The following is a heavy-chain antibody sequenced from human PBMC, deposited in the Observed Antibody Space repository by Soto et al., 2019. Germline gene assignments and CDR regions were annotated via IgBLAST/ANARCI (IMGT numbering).Heavy chain of an antibody. Sequence: QVQLVESGGGVVQPGRSLRLSCAASGFTFSSYGMHWFRQAPGKGLEWVAVISYDGSNKYYADSVKARFTISRDNSKNTLYLQMNSLRAEDTAMYYCAKTLTNAPYWGQGTLVTVSS. CDR1: GFTFSSYG. J-gene: IGHJ4*02. CDR2: ISYDGSNK. CDR3: AKTLTNAPY. D-gene: IGHD1-1*01. V-gene: IGHV3-30*18.